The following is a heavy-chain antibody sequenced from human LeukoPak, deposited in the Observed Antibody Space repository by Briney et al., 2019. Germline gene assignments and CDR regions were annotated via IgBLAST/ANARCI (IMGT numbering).Heavy chain of an antibody. CDR1: GFTFSSYE. J-gene: IGHJ4*02. D-gene: IGHD6-19*01. Sequence: PGGSLRLSCAASGFTFSSYEMNWVLQAPGRGLEWVSYISGSGVTMYYGDSVKGRFTISRDDAKNSLYLQMNSLRAEDTAVYYCAREDIRLDYFDYWGQGTLVTVSS. V-gene: IGHV3-48*03. CDR2: ISGSGVTM. CDR3: AREDIRLDYFDY.